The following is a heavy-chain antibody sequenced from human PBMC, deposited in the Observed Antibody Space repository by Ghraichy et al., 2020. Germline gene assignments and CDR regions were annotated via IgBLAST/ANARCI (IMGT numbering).Heavy chain of an antibody. D-gene: IGHD6-13*01. V-gene: IGHV4-39*01. CDR3: ARQMIAAADY. Sequence: SQTLSLPCTVSGGSISSSSYYWGWIRQPPGKGLEWIGSIYYSGSTYYNPSLKSRVTISVDTSKNQFSLKLSSVTAADTAVYYCARQMIAAADYWGQGTLVTVSS. CDR1: GGSISSSSYY. CDR2: IYYSGST. J-gene: IGHJ4*02.